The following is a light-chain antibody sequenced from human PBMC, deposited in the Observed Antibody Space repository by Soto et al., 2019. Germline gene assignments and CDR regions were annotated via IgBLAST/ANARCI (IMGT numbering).Light chain of an antibody. CDR1: QSISDT. CDR2: GAS. CDR3: QHYGSSGT. V-gene: IGKV3-20*01. Sequence: EIVLTQSPATLSLSPGGRATLSCMASQSISDTLSWYQQKPGQPPRLLIYGASTRATGIPASFSGSGYGTEFPPTISRLAPEDAAVYYCQHYGSSGTFGQGTKVDIK. J-gene: IGKJ1*01.